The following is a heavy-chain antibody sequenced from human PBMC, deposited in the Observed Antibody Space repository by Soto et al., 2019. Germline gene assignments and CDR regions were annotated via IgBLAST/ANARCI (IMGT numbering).Heavy chain of an antibody. V-gene: IGHV1-3*01. Sequence: ASVKVSCKASGYTFTSYAMHWVRQAPGQRLGWMGWINAGNGNTKYSQKFQGRVTITRDTSASTAYMELSSLRSEDTAVYYCARDHCTNGVCYYFDYWGQGTLVTVSS. CDR1: GYTFTSYA. D-gene: IGHD2-8*01. J-gene: IGHJ4*02. CDR3: ARDHCTNGVCYYFDY. CDR2: INAGNGNT.